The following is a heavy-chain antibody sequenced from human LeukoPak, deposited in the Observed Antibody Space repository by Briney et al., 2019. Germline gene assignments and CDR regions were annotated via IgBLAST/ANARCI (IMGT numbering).Heavy chain of an antibody. V-gene: IGHV3-53*01. J-gene: IGHJ4*02. CDR1: GFPVRSRY. CDR2: IYSGGTT. CDR3: ASLEGGPSDGR. Sequence: GGSLRLSCEVSGFPVRSRYMTWVRQPPGKGLECVAVIYSGGTTYHIDSVKGRFTISRDISKSTMYLVMNNLRVEDTATYYCASLEGGPSDGRWGQGTLVIVSS. D-gene: IGHD3-3*01.